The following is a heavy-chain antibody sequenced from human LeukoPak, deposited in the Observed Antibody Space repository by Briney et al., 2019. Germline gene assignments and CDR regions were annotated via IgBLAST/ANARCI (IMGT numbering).Heavy chain of an antibody. CDR2: IYSGGST. J-gene: IGHJ6*03. V-gene: IGHV3-53*01. CDR1: GFTFSSYW. Sequence: GGSLRLSCAASGFTFSSYWMHWVRQAPGKGLVWVSVIYSGGSTYYADSVKGRFTISRDNSKNTLYLQMNSLRAEDTAVYYCAKKSVVVPAAPWYYYYYMDVWGKGTTVTVSS. CDR3: AKKSVVVPAAPWYYYYYMDV. D-gene: IGHD2-2*01.